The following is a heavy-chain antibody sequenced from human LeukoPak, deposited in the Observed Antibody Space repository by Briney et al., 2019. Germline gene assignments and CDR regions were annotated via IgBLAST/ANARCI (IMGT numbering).Heavy chain of an antibody. J-gene: IGHJ4*02. D-gene: IGHD1-26*01. CDR3: AREAYSGSYYVKY. CDR2: IYYSGST. CDR1: GGSISSGGYY. V-gene: IGHV4-30-4*08. Sequence: YPSQTLSLTCTVSGGSISSGGYYWSWIRQHPGKGLEWIGYIYYSGSTYYNPSLKSRVTISVDTSKNQFSLKLSSVTAADTAVYYCAREAYSGSYYVKYWGQGTLVTVSS.